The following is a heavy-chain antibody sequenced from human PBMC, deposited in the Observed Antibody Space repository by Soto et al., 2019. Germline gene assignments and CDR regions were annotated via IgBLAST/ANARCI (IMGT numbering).Heavy chain of an antibody. V-gene: IGHV3-23*01. CDR1: GFTFISYA. J-gene: IGHJ4*02. CDR3: AKMTEKGYFDY. CDR2: ISGSGVST. Sequence: LRLSCAASGFTFISYAVNWVRQAPGKGLQWVSTISGSGVSTYYADSVKGRFTISRDNSKNTLYLQMNSLRAEDTAVYYCAKMTEKGYFDYWGQGTLVTVSS.